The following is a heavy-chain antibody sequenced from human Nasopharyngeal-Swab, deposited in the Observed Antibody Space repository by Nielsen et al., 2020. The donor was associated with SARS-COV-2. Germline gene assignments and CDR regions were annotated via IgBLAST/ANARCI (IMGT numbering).Heavy chain of an antibody. J-gene: IGHJ6*02. V-gene: IGHV1-46*01. CDR1: RYTFTTSY. Sequence: ASVKVSCKASRYTFTTSYIHWVRQTPGQGLEWMGIIKPSDGGTTYAQRFQGRATLTRDTSKSTVYMELSSLRSDDTAVYYCAGWGVHCTSGRCDYYYGLDVWGQGTTVTVSS. D-gene: IGHD2-15*01. CDR2: IKPSDGGT. CDR3: AGWGVHCTSGRCDYYYGLDV.